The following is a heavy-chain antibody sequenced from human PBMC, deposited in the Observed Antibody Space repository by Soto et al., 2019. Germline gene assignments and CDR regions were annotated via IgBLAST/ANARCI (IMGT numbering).Heavy chain of an antibody. J-gene: IGHJ6*03. CDR3: ARAEYYDFWSGYPSPMDG. V-gene: IGHV4-59*01. Sequence: SETLSLTCTVSGGSISSYYWSWIRQPPGKGLEWIGYIYYSGSTNYNPSLKSRVTISVDTSKNQFSLKLSSVTAADTAVYYCARAEYYDFWSGYPSPMDGWGKGTTVTVSS. CDR2: IYYSGST. D-gene: IGHD3-3*01. CDR1: GGSISSYY.